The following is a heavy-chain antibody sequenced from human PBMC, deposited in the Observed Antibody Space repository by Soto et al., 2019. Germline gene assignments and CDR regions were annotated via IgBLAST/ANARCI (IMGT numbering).Heavy chain of an antibody. Sequence: QLQLQESGSGLVKPSQTLSLTCAVSGGSISSGDYSWNWIRQPPGKGLEWIGYIYYGGSTYYNPSLQRRVNMSVDRSRNQFSLKLNAVTAADTAVYYCARVRREYDNSGPVDYWGQGTLVTVSS. V-gene: IGHV4-30-2*01. CDR3: ARVRREYDNSGPVDY. CDR2: IYYGGST. D-gene: IGHD3-22*01. J-gene: IGHJ4*02. CDR1: GGSISSGDYS.